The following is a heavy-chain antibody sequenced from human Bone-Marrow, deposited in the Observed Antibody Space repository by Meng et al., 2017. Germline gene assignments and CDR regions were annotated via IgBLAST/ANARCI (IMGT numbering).Heavy chain of an antibody. CDR3: ARVTMREVIPGVRVELIDY. V-gene: IGHV4-34*08. CDR1: GGTFSDYS. Sequence: QVQLQQWGAGLLKPSETLSLTCAVYGGTFSDYSWSWIRQPPGKGLEWIGYIYHGGSTYYTPSLKSRVTISFDRSKNQFSLKLNSVTAADTAVYYCARVTMREVIPGVRVELIDYWGQGTLVTVSS. D-gene: IGHD3-3*01. J-gene: IGHJ4*02. CDR2: IYHGGST.